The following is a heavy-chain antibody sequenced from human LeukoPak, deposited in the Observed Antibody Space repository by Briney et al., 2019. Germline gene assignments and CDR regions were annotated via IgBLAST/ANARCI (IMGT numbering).Heavy chain of an antibody. CDR3: AKDEDGYCSGGSCYLGGFGY. J-gene: IGHJ4*02. D-gene: IGHD2-15*01. Sequence: PGGSLRLSCAASGFTFDDYTMHWVRQAPGKGLEWVSLSSWDGGSTYYADSVKGRFTISRDNSKNSLYLQMNSLRTEDTALYYCAKDEDGYCSGGSCYLGGFGYWGQGTLVTVSS. CDR1: GFTFDDYT. V-gene: IGHV3-43*01. CDR2: SSWDGGST.